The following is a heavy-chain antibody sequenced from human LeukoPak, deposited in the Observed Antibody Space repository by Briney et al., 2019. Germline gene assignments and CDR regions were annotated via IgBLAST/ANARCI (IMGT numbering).Heavy chain of an antibody. CDR3: AIHQASPFDY. J-gene: IGHJ4*02. V-gene: IGHV3-48*03. D-gene: IGHD2-2*01. CDR1: GFTFSSYE. CDR2: ISSGSTI. Sequence: GGSLRLSCAASGFTFSSYEMNWVRQAPGKGLEWVSYISSGSTIYYADSVKGRFTISRDNAKNSLYLQMNSLRAEDTAVYYCAIHQASPFDYWGQGTLVTVSS.